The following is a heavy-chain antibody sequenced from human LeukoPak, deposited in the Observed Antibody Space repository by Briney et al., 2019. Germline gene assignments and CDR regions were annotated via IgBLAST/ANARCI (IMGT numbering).Heavy chain of an antibody. Sequence: PGGSLRLSCAASGFTFSSYSMTWVRQAPGKGLEWVSSISSSSSYIYYADSVKGRFTISRDNAKNSLYLQMNSLRAEDTAVYYCARFTISGYPDHPFDYWGQGTLVTVSS. CDR1: GFTFSSYS. D-gene: IGHD3-3*01. CDR2: ISSSSSYI. J-gene: IGHJ4*02. V-gene: IGHV3-21*01. CDR3: ARFTISGYPDHPFDY.